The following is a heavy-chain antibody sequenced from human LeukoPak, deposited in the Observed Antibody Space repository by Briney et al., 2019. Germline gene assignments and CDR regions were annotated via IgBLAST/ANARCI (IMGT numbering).Heavy chain of an antibody. CDR3: ARAPCYYGSGSYAYYYYYYMDV. V-gene: IGHV4-39*07. D-gene: IGHD3-10*01. J-gene: IGHJ6*03. CDR1: GVSISSSNSY. Sequence: SETLSLTCTVSGVSISSSNSYWGWIRQPPGKGLEWIGSIYYSGSTNYNPSLKSRVTISVDTSKNQFSLKLSSVTAADTAVYYCARAPCYYGSGSYAYYYYYYMDVWGKGATVTISS. CDR2: IYYSGST.